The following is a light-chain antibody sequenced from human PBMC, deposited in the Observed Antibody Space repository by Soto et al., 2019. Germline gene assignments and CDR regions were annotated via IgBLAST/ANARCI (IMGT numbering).Light chain of an antibody. CDR1: QSVSRS. CDR3: QQRSDWPAWT. J-gene: IGKJ1*01. CDR2: DAS. Sequence: EIVLTQSPATLSLSPGERATLSCRASQSVSRSLAWYQQKPGLAPRLLIYDASNRAAGIPARFSGSGSGTDFTLTISSLEPEDFAVYYGQQRSDWPAWTFGQGTKVEIK. V-gene: IGKV3-11*01.